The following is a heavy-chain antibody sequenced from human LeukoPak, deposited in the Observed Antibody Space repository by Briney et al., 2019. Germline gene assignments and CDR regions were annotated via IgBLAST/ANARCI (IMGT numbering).Heavy chain of an antibody. V-gene: IGHV4-30-4*01. CDR1: GDSISSGDYY. Sequence: SQTLSLTCTVSGDSISSGDYYWSWIRQPPGKGLEWIGYIYESGDTHYNPSLKSRVIISVDTSKNQFSLKLSSVTAADTAVYYCARRFLWFGESSGTFDYWGQGTLVTVSS. J-gene: IGHJ4*02. D-gene: IGHD3-10*01. CDR2: IYESGDT. CDR3: ARRFLWFGESSGTFDY.